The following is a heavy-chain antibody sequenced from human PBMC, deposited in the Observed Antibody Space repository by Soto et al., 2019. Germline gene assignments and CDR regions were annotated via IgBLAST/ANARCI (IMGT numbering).Heavy chain of an antibody. Sequence: ASVKVSCKASGYTFTGNYIHWVRQAPGQGLEWMGWVNPDNGGTTSAQKFQGRVTMTRDTSVTTAVMELSSLTSDDTAVYYCARDPRPPSGWLGFWEYGMDVWGQGTTVTVSS. V-gene: IGHV1-2*02. J-gene: IGHJ6*02. CDR1: GYTFTGNY. CDR2: VNPDNGGT. D-gene: IGHD3-3*01. CDR3: ARDPRPPSGWLGFWEYGMDV.